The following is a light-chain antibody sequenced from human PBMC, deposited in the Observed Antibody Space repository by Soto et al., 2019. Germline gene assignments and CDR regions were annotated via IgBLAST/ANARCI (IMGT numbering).Light chain of an antibody. J-gene: IGLJ3*02. CDR1: SSDVGGYNY. Sequence: QSVLTQPASVSGSPGQSITISCTGTSSDVGGYNYVTWYQQHPGEAPKLMIHDVSSRASGVPNRFSGSKSGTTASLTIGENPSGLEDAYYGCSHTISTATVF. CDR2: DVS. V-gene: IGLV2-14*03. CDR3: CSHTISTATV.